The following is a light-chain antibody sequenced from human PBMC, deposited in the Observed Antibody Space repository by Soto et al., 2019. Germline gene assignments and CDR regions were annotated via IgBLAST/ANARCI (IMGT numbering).Light chain of an antibody. Sequence: DIQMTQSPSSLSASVRDRVTITCRTSQSISTYIDWFQQKPGKAPKLLISAASTLQSGVPSRFSGSGSGTDFTLTISSLQPEDFATYYCQQSHSVPLTCGGGTKVEIK. J-gene: IGKJ4*02. CDR1: QSISTY. V-gene: IGKV1-39*01. CDR2: AAS. CDR3: QQSHSVPLT.